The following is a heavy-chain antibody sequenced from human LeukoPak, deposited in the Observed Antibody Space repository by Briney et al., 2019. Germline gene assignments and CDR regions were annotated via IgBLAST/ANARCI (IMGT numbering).Heavy chain of an antibody. CDR1: GFTFSSYS. D-gene: IGHD3-22*01. V-gene: IGHV3-21*01. J-gene: IGHJ4*02. CDR2: ISSSSSYI. CDR3: ARDRVDDSSGYYHRDFDY. Sequence: GGSLRLSCAASGFTFSSYSMNWVRQAPGKGLEWVSSISSSSSYIYYADSVKGRFTISRDNAKSSLYLQMNSLRAEDTAVYYCARDRVDDSSGYYHRDFDYWGQGTLVTVSS.